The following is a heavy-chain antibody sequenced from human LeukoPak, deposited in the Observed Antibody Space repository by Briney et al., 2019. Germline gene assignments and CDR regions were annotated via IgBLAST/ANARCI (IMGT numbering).Heavy chain of an antibody. CDR2: ISAYNGNT. V-gene: IGHV1-18*01. D-gene: IGHD3-3*01. Sequence: GESLKISCKSSGYTFTSYGISWVRQAPGQGLEWMGWISAYNGNTNYAQQLQGRVTMTTDTSTSTAYMELRSLRSDDTAVYYCARDKSVGSGIYDFWSGFAFDPWGQGTLVTVSS. CDR3: ARDKSVGSGIYDFWSGFAFDP. J-gene: IGHJ5*02. CDR1: GYTFTSYG.